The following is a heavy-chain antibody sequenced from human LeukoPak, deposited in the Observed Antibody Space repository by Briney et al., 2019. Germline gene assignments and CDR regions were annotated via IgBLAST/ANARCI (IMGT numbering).Heavy chain of an antibody. CDR2: ISGSGTTT. J-gene: IGHJ4*02. CDR1: GFTFRSYA. Sequence: GGSLRLSCAASGFTFRSYAMSWVRQAPGKGLEWVSGISGSGTTTYYADSVKGRFTISRDNSKNTLYPQMNSLRAEDTAVYYCARTSALSFDYWGQGTLITVSS. CDR3: ARTSALSFDY. V-gene: IGHV3-23*01. D-gene: IGHD2/OR15-2a*01.